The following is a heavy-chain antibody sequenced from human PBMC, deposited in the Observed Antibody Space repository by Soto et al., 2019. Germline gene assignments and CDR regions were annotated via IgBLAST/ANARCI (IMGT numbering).Heavy chain of an antibody. CDR3: ARDHSSSWYSRFYYYYYMDV. J-gene: IGHJ6*03. V-gene: IGHV3-33*01. CDR1: GFTFSSYV. Sequence: GGSLRLSCAASGFTFSSYVMHWVRQAPGKGLEWVAVIWYDGSNKYYADSVKGRFTISRDNSKNTLYLQMNSLRAEDTAVYYCARDHSSSWYSRFYYYYYMDVWGKGTTVTVSS. CDR2: IWYDGSNK. D-gene: IGHD6-13*01.